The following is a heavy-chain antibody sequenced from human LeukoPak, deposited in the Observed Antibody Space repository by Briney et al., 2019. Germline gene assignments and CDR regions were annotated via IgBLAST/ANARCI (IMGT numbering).Heavy chain of an antibody. D-gene: IGHD4-23*01. J-gene: IGHJ4*02. Sequence: PSETLSLTCTVSGGSISSSTYFWGWIRQPPGKGLEWIGTIYYSGSTYYNPSLKSRVTMSVDTSKNQFSLNLNSVTAADTAVYFCARVKAVVTPWVFDYWGQGSLVTVSS. CDR1: GGSISSSTYF. CDR3: ARVKAVVTPWVFDY. V-gene: IGHV4-39*07. CDR2: IYYSGST.